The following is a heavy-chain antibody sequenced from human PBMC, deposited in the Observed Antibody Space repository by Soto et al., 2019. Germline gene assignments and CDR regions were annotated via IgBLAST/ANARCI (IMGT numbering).Heavy chain of an antibody. CDR3: ARDKNYDSSGYYYNYYYGMDV. V-gene: IGHV3-33*01. CDR1: GFTFSSYG. CDR2: IWYDGSNK. J-gene: IGHJ6*02. Sequence: GGSLRLSCAASGFTFSSYGMHWVRQAPGKGLEWVAVIWYDGSNKYYADSVKGRFTISRDNSKNTLYPQMNSLRAEDTAVYYCARDKNYDSSGYYYNYYYGMDVWGQGTTVTVSS. D-gene: IGHD3-22*01.